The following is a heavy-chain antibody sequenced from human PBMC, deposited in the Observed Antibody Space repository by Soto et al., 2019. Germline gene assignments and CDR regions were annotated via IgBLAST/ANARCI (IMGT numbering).Heavy chain of an antibody. CDR1: GFTFSSSW. D-gene: IGHD7-27*01. CDR3: ARDKDWGSRYFDY. V-gene: IGHV3-7*03. Sequence: GGSLRLSCAASGFTFSSSWMTWVRQAPGKGLEWVANIKQDGSEKYYVDSVKGRFTISRDNAKNSLYLQVNSLRAEDTAVYYCARDKDWGSRYFDYWGQGTLVTVSS. CDR2: IKQDGSEK. J-gene: IGHJ4*02.